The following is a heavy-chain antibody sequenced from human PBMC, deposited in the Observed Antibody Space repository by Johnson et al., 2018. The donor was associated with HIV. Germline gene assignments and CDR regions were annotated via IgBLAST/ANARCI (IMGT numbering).Heavy chain of an antibody. Sequence: QVQLVESGGGVVQPGRSLRLSCAASGFTFSSYAMHWVRQAPGKGLEWVAMISSDGITKHYAASVKGRFTISRDNSKNTLYLQMNSLRAEDTAVYYCARGGKRVMAAFDIWGQGTMVTVSS. CDR1: GFTFSSYA. CDR2: ISSDGITK. D-gene: IGHD3-16*01. J-gene: IGHJ3*02. CDR3: ARGGKRVMAAFDI. V-gene: IGHV3-30-3*01.